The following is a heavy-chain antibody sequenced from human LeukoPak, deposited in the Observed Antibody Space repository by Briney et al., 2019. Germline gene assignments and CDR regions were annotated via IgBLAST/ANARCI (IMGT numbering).Heavy chain of an antibody. J-gene: IGHJ4*02. D-gene: IGHD6-19*01. Sequence: SETLSLTCAVYGGSFSGYYWGWIRQPPGKGLEWIGYMYYSGSTNYNPSLKSRVTISVDTSNNQFSLKLSSVTAADTAVYYCARLPGISVTGKAIDYWGQGTLVTVSS. CDR2: MYYSGST. V-gene: IGHV4-59*01. CDR1: GGSFSGYY. CDR3: ARLPGISVTGKAIDY.